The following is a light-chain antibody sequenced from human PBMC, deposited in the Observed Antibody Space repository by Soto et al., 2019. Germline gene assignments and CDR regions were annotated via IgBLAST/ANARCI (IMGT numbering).Light chain of an antibody. V-gene: IGLV1-36*01. Sequence: QAVVTQPPSVSGAPGQRVTISCTGNSSNIGAGYDVHWYQQLPGTAPKLLIYYDDLLPSGVSDRFSGSKSGTSASLAISGLQSEDEAGYYCAAWDDSLNGVVFGGGTKVTVL. J-gene: IGLJ2*01. CDR3: AAWDDSLNGVV. CDR2: YDD. CDR1: SSNIGAGYD.